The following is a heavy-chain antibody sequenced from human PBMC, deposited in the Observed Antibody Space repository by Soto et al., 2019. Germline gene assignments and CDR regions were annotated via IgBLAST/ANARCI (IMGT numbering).Heavy chain of an antibody. J-gene: IGHJ6*04. V-gene: IGHV3-7*01. CDR3: VSRPSYSSSWSGMDF. CDR1: GLDFSNSW. Sequence: GGSLRLSCAASGLDFSNSWMNWVRQAPGKGLEWVANINQHGNEKYYVDSVKGRFTISRDNAKNSLHLQMNSLRVEDTAVYYCVSRPSYSSSWSGMDFWGKGNTVTVSS. D-gene: IGHD6-13*01. CDR2: INQHGNEK.